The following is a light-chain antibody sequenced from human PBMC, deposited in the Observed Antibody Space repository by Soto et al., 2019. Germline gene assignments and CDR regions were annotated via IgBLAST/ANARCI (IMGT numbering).Light chain of an antibody. CDR3: HQYGNTPYT. Sequence: EILLTQSPGTLSSSPGERATLSCRASQSVRINSVAWYQQKPGQSPRLLIYGASSTAFGISDRFSGSASGAVFTLTIIRLEPEDSAVYYCHQYGNTPYTFGQGTRLEIK. V-gene: IGKV3-20*01. CDR2: GAS. CDR1: QSVRINS. J-gene: IGKJ2*01.